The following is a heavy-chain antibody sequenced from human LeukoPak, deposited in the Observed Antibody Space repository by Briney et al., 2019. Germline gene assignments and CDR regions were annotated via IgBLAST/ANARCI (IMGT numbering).Heavy chain of an antibody. Sequence: SVKVSCKASGYTFTSYGISWVRQAPGQGLEWMGRIIPILGIANYAQKFQGRVTITADKSTSTAYMELSSLRSEDTAVYYCARGIAAAVTNFDYWGQGTLVTVSS. CDR2: IIPILGIA. V-gene: IGHV1-69*04. J-gene: IGHJ4*02. CDR1: GYTFTSYG. CDR3: ARGIAAAVTNFDY. D-gene: IGHD6-13*01.